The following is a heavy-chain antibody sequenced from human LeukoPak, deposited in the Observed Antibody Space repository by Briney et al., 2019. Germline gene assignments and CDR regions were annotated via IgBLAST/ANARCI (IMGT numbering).Heavy chain of an antibody. CDR2: IYSGGST. CDR1: GFTVSSNY. Sequence: GGSLRLSCAASGFTVSSNYMSWVRQAPGKGLEWVSVIYSGGSTYYADSVKGRFTISGDLSKNTLYLQMNSLRAEDTAVYYCAREGYWNYDYWSQGTLVTVSS. J-gene: IGHJ4*02. CDR3: AREGYWNYDY. V-gene: IGHV3-53*01. D-gene: IGHD1-7*01.